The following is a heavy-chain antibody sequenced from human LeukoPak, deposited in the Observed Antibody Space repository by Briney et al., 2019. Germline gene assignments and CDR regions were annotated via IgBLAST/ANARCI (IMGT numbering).Heavy chain of an antibody. CDR2: ISYDGSNK. J-gene: IGHJ5*02. CDR3: ARDYGSRRFDP. Sequence: GGSLRLSCAASGFTFSSYAMHWVRQAPGKGLEWVAVISYDGSNKYYADSVKGRFTISRDNSKNTLYLQMNSLRAEGTAVYYCARDYGSRRFDPWGQGTLVTVSS. V-gene: IGHV3-30*04. D-gene: IGHD1-26*01. CDR1: GFTFSSYA.